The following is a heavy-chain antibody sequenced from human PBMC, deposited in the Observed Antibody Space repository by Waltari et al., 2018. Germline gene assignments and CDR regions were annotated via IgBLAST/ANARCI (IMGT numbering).Heavy chain of an antibody. J-gene: IGHJ4*02. V-gene: IGHV3-23*01. CDR3: AKEPPLPYSSSSNFDY. D-gene: IGHD6-6*01. Sequence: EVQLLESGGGLVQPGGSLRLSCAASGFTFSSYAMSWVRQAPGKGMEWVSASSGSGGSTYYADSVKGRFTISRDKSKNTLYLQMNSLRAEDTAVYYCAKEPPLPYSSSSNFDYWGQGTLVTVSS. CDR1: GFTFSSYA. CDR2: SSGSGGST.